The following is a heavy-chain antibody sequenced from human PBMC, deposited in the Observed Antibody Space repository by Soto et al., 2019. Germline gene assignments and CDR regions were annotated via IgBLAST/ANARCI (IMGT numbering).Heavy chain of an antibody. V-gene: IGHV4-30-4*08. D-gene: IGHD4-17*01. CDR1: GGSISSGGYY. Sequence: SETLSLTCAVSGGSISSGGYYWSWIRQHPGKGLEWIGYIYYSGSTYYNPSLKSRVTISVDTSKNQFSLKLSSVTAADTAVYYCARLYGDVDSGMDVWGQGTTVTVS. J-gene: IGHJ6*02. CDR2: IYYSGST. CDR3: ARLYGDVDSGMDV.